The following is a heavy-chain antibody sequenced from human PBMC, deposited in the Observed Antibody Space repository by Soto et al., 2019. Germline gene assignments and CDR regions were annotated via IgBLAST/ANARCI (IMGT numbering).Heavy chain of an antibody. V-gene: IGHV3-33*01. D-gene: IGHD3-22*01. Sequence: QVQLVESGGGVVQPGRSLRLSCAASGFTFSSYGMHWVRQAPGKGLEWVAVIWYDGSNKYYADSGKGRFTISRDNSKNTLYLQMNSLRAEDTAVYYCARDQYYYDSSGYVGQSAFDYWGQGTLVTVSS. J-gene: IGHJ4*02. CDR1: GFTFSSYG. CDR3: ARDQYYYDSSGYVGQSAFDY. CDR2: IWYDGSNK.